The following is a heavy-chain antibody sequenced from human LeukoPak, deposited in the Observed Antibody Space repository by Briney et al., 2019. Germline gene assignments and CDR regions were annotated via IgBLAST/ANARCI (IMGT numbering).Heavy chain of an antibody. CDR3: ASLEMATISFDY. D-gene: IGHD5-24*01. CDR1: GGTFSSYA. V-gene: IGHV1-69*01. Sequence: VASVKVSCKASGGTFSSYAISWVRPAPGQGLEWMGGIIPIFGTANYAQKFQGRVTITADESTSTAYMEQSSLRSEDTAVYYCASLEMATISFDYWGQGTLVTVSS. J-gene: IGHJ4*02. CDR2: IIPIFGTA.